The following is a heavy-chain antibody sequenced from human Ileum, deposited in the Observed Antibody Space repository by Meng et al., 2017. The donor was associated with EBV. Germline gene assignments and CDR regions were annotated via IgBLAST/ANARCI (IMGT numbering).Heavy chain of an antibody. CDR2: ISHTGTT. V-gene: IGHV4-34*01. J-gene: IGHJ5*02. CDR1: GGSFSNYY. Sequence: QGQPQQWGAVLLKPSETLSLTCGGYGGSFSNYYWTWIRQPPGKGLEWIGEISHTGTTKYNPSLKNRVTISLDTSNNQFSLNLNSVTAADTALYYCARYGTCGANSFYCFDPWGQGTLVTVSS. CDR3: ARYGTCGANSFYCFDP. D-gene: IGHD4-23*01.